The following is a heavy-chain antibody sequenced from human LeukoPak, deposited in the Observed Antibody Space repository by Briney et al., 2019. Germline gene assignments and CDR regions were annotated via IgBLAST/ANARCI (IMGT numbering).Heavy chain of an antibody. J-gene: IGHJ4*02. D-gene: IGHD2-2*01. V-gene: IGHV1-69*13. Sequence: GASVKVSCKASGGTFSSYAISWVRQAPGQGLEWMGRIIPIFGIANYAQKFQGRVTITADESTSTAYMELSSLRSEDTAVYYCARDVWGCSSTSCYGYLDYWGQGTLVTVSS. CDR3: ARDVWGCSSTSCYGYLDY. CDR1: GGTFSSYA. CDR2: IIPIFGIA.